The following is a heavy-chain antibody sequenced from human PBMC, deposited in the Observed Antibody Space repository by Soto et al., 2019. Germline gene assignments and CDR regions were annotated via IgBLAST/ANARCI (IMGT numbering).Heavy chain of an antibody. J-gene: IGHJ3*02. CDR3: ARRPMVGPVAENAFDI. D-gene: IGHD6-19*01. CDR1: CGSISSRSYY. Sequence: SQTLSLPCSVSCGSISSRSYYCNWIRQSPGKGLEWIGSVYYSGTTYYNPSLKRRVTISVDTYNQFSLKLSSVTAADTAYYFCARRPMVGPVAENAFDIWGQGTRVTVSS. CDR2: VYYSGTT. V-gene: IGHV4-39*01.